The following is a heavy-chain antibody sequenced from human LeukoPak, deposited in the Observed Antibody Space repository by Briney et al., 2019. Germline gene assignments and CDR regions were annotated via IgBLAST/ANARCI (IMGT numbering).Heavy chain of an antibody. CDR1: GGSISTYY. Sequence: LSETLSLTCTVSGGSISTYYWSWIRQPPGKGLEWIGYIYYSGSTNYNPSLKSRVTISVDTSKNQFSLKLSSVTAADTAVYYCARHGGGSAYHYYGLDVWGQGTTVTVSS. J-gene: IGHJ6*02. CDR2: IYYSGST. CDR3: ARHGGGSAYHYYGLDV. V-gene: IGHV4-59*08. D-gene: IGHD2-15*01.